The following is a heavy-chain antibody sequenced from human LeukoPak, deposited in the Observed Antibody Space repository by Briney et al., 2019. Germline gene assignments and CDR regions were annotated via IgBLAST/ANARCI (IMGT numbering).Heavy chain of an antibody. D-gene: IGHD6-6*01. Sequence: GRSLRLSCAASGFTFSDYYMSWIRQAPGKGLEWVSYISSGSTYTNYADSVKGRFTISRDNSKNTLYLQMNSLRAEDTAVYYCARGYIAARPGDYWGQGTLVTVSS. V-gene: IGHV3-11*06. CDR3: ARGYIAARPGDY. CDR1: GFTFSDYY. CDR2: ISSGSTYT. J-gene: IGHJ4*02.